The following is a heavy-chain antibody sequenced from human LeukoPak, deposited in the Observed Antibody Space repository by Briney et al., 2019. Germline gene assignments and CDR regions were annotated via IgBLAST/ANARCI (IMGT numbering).Heavy chain of an antibody. D-gene: IGHD1-26*01. CDR2: INPSGGST. J-gene: IGHJ3*02. CDR3: ALPGATRGIDAFDI. CDR1: GYTFTSYY. V-gene: IGHV1-46*01. Sequence: ASVKVSCKASGYTFTSYYIHWVRQAPGQGLEWMGIINPSGGSTSYAQKFQGRVTMTRDMSTSTVYMELSSLRSEDTAVYYCALPGATRGIDAFDIWGQGTMVTVSS.